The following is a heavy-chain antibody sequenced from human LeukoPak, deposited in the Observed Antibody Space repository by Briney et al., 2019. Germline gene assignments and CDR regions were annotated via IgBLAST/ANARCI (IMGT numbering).Heavy chain of an antibody. V-gene: IGHV1-8*01. CDR1: GYTFTSYD. Sequence: GASVKVSCNASGYTFTSYDINLVRQATGQGLEWMGWMNPNSGNTGYAQKFQGRVTMTRDMSTSTVYMELSSMRSEDTAVYYCARDRGEHSYGHYFDYWGQGTLVTVSS. CDR3: ARDRGEHSYGHYFDY. D-gene: IGHD5-18*01. CDR2: MNPNSGNT. J-gene: IGHJ4*02.